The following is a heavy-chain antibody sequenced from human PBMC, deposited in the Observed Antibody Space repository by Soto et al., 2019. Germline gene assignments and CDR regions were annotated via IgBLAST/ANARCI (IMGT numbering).Heavy chain of an antibody. CDR2: IYHSGST. CDR3: ARSDFWSGHKRMDV. J-gene: IGHJ6*02. V-gene: IGHV4-4*02. D-gene: IGHD3-3*01. Sequence: SETLSLTCAVSGGSISSSNWWSCVRQPPGKGLEWIGEIYHSGSTNYNPSLKSRVTISVDKSKKQFSLKLSSVTAADTAVYYCARSDFWSGHKRMDVWGQGTTVTVSS. CDR1: GGSISSSNW.